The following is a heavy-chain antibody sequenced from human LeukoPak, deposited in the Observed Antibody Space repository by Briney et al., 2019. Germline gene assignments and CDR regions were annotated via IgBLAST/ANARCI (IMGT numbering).Heavy chain of an antibody. J-gene: IGHJ3*02. V-gene: IGHV3-21*01. CDR3: ARNLDCSSTNCYGGAFDI. CDR1: GFTFSTYS. D-gene: IGHD2-2*01. Sequence: GGSLRLSCAASGFTFSTYSMNWVRQAPGKGLEWVSSIGSTSSYKYDADSVKGRFTISRDNAKNSLYLQMNSLRAEDTAVYYCARNLDCSSTNCYGGAFDIWGQGTMDTVSS. CDR2: IGSTSSYK.